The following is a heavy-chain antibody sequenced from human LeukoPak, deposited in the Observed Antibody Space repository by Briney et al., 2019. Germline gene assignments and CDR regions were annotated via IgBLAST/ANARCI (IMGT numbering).Heavy chain of an antibody. Sequence: GGSLRLSCAASGLTFSSYAMSWVHQAPGKGLEWVSSISGIGDNTYSADSVKGRFTISRDNSKNTLYLQMNSLRAEDTAVYYCAKDLGQAGTGFFDAFDIWGQGTMVTVSS. J-gene: IGHJ3*02. CDR3: AKDLGQAGTGFFDAFDI. D-gene: IGHD6-13*01. V-gene: IGHV3-23*01. CDR1: GLTFSSYA. CDR2: ISGIGDNT.